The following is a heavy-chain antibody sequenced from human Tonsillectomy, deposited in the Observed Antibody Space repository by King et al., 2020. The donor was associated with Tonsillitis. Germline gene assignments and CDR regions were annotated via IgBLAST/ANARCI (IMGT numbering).Heavy chain of an antibody. CDR1: GFTFSDSY. V-gene: IGHV3-11*05. CDR2: ISGDSSDT. Sequence: VQLVESGGGLVKPGGSLRISCAASGFTFSDSYMSWIRQAPGKGLEWVSYISGDSSDTNYADSVKGRFTISRDNAKNSLYLQMNNLRAEDTAVYYCARLNYYYYYMDVWGKGTTVTVSS. CDR3: ARLNYYYYYMDV. J-gene: IGHJ6*03.